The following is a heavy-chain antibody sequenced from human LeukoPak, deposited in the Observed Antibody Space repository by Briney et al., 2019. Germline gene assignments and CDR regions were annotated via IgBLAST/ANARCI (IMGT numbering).Heavy chain of an antibody. Sequence: ASVKVSCKASGYSFTSYYMQWLRQAPARGLEWMGIIDPSGGSTGYAPKFQGRGIMTRDTSTSTVYMGLSSLRAEDTAVYYCARDSSGSYDHWGQGTLVTVYS. CDR1: GYSFTSYY. J-gene: IGHJ1*01. D-gene: IGHD1-26*01. CDR2: IDPSGGST. V-gene: IGHV1-46*01. CDR3: ARDSSGSYDH.